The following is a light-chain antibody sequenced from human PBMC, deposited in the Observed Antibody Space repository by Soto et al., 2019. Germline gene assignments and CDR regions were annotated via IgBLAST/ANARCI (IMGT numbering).Light chain of an antibody. Sequence: DVVMTQSPLSLPVTLGQPASISCSCSQSLVHSDGNTYLSWFQQRPGQSPRRLIYQVSHRDSGVPDRFSGGGSGTDFTLKISRVEAVDVGAYYCMQGTHWPQTFGQGTKV. J-gene: IGKJ1*01. CDR3: MQGTHWPQT. V-gene: IGKV2-30*02. CDR1: QSLVHSDGNTY. CDR2: QVS.